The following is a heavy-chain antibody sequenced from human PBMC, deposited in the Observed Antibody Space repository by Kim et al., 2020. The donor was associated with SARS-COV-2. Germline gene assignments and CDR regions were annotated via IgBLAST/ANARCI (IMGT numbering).Heavy chain of an antibody. D-gene: IGHD6-13*01. CDR2: ISYDGSNK. Sequence: GGSLRLSCAASGFTFSSYAMHWVRQAPGKGLEWVAVISYDGSNKYYADSVKGRFTISRDNSKNTLYLQMNSLRAEDTAVYYCARGPPSGSSSWYWY. CDR3: ARGPPSGSSSWYWY. CDR1: GFTFSSYA. J-gene: IGHJ2*01. V-gene: IGHV3-30*04.